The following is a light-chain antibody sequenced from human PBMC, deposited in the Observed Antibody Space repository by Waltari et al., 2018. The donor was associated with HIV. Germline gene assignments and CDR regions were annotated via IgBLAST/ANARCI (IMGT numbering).Light chain of an antibody. CDR3: QVWDNSSAVV. Sequence: SSELTQAPSVSVSPGQTASLTCSGDKLGDRYSSWYQQKPGQSPVLGIYQDTKRPSGISVRFSGSNSGNTATLTISGTQAMDEADYYCQVWDNSSAVVFGGGTKLTVL. V-gene: IGLV3-1*01. J-gene: IGLJ2*01. CDR2: QDT. CDR1: KLGDRY.